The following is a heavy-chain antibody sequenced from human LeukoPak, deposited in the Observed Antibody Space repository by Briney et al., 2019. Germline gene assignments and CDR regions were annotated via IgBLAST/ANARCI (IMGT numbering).Heavy chain of an antibody. D-gene: IGHD3-10*01. CDR3: AIESTFFYGSGNYLYFVQ. V-gene: IGHV4-4*07. Sequence: SETLSLTCTVSGGSMKSYYWSWMRHPAGEGRVWIGRIYTTGTANYNPSLKSRVTMSIDTSKNHFSLNLRSVTAADTAVYYCAIESTFFYGSGNYLYFVQWGQGDLVTVS. CDR2: IYTTGTA. CDR1: GGSMKSYY. J-gene: IGHJ4*02.